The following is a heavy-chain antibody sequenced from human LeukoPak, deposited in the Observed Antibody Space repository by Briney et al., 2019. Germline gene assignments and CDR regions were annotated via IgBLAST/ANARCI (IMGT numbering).Heavy chain of an antibody. Sequence: SQTLSLTCSVSGGSISSGDYYWSWIRQTPEKGLEWIGHIFNTGSPYYTPSLKSRVTISADTSKNQFSLKLSSVTAADTAVYHCAKMGNPATVTADYWGQGTLVTVSS. J-gene: IGHJ4*02. CDR3: AKMGNPATVTADY. CDR1: GGSISSGDYY. CDR2: IFNTGSP. V-gene: IGHV4-30-4*08. D-gene: IGHD4-17*01.